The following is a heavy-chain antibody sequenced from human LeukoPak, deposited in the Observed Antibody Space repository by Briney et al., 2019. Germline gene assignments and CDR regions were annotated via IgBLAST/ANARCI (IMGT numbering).Heavy chain of an antibody. CDR2: ISSSGSTI. CDR3: ARDRDVDTAMVLFDP. D-gene: IGHD5-18*01. J-gene: IGHJ5*02. V-gene: IGHV3-11*01. CDR1: GFTFSDYY. Sequence: GGSLRLSCAASGFTFSDYYMSRIRQAPGKGLEWVSYISSSGSTIYYADSVKGRFTISRDNAKNSLYLQMNRLRAEDTAVYYCARDRDVDTAMVLFDPWGQGTLVTVSS.